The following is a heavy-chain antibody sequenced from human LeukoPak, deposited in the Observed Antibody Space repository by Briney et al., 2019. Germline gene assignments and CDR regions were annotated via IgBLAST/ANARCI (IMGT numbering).Heavy chain of an antibody. D-gene: IGHD1-26*01. CDR2: LSSSSNTK. J-gene: IGHJ4*02. CDR3: VREWDRWGDC. CDR1: GFTFNTFG. Sequence: PGRSLRLSCAASGFTFNTFGMNWVRQAPGKGLEWVAYLSSSSNTKYHADSVKGRFTISRDNAKNSLYLQMSSLRAEDTAVYYCVREWDRWGDCWGQGTLVTVSS. V-gene: IGHV3-48*04.